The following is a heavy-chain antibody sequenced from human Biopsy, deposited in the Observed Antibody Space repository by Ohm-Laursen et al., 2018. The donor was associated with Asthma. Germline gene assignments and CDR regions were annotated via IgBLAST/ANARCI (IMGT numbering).Heavy chain of an antibody. CDR3: ARGSSSRLSQWELLVSGGKRAHSYYGMDV. CDR1: GGSINIGDYY. Sequence: TLSLTCTVSGGSINIGDYYWSWIRQHPVTGLEWIGYIHHSGYTNYNPSLSSRLTLSVDTSKNQFSLRLTSVTAADTAVYYCARGSSSRLSQWELLVSGGKRAHSYYGMDVWGQGTTVTVSS. CDR2: IHHSGYT. J-gene: IGHJ6*02. V-gene: IGHV4-31*03. D-gene: IGHD1-26*01.